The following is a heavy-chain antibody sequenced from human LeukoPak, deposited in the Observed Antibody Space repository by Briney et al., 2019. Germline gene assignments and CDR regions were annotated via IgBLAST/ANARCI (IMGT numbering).Heavy chain of an antibody. Sequence: PGGSLRLSCAASGFTLSSYGMHWVRQAPGKGLEWVAFIRYDGSNKQHADSVKGRFTISRDNSKNTRYLQMNSLRAEDTALYYCAKDKSLYSNSWYYFDYWGQGTLVTVSS. D-gene: IGHD6-13*01. J-gene: IGHJ4*02. V-gene: IGHV3-30*02. CDR3: AKDKSLYSNSWYYFDY. CDR1: GFTLSSYG. CDR2: IRYDGSNK.